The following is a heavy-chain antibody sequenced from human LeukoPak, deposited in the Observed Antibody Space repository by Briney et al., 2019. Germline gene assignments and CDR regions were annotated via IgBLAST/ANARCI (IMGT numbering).Heavy chain of an antibody. D-gene: IGHD3-10*01. CDR2: VSPYNGKT. Sequence: ASVKLSCKTSGYTVTDYDITWVRQAPGHGLEWLGRVSPYNGKTYYSQRFQDRVIITKDTATGTAYMDLRDLRTDDTAMYYCARNGRVRRVVKDLFEYWGQGTLVAVSS. J-gene: IGHJ4*02. CDR3: ARNGRVRRVVKDLFEY. V-gene: IGHV1-18*01. CDR1: GYTVTDYD.